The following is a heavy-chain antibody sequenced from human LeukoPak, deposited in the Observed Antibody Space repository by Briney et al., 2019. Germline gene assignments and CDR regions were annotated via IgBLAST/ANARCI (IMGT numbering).Heavy chain of an antibody. CDR3: ASTTYSSSSPDY. Sequence: ASVKVSCKSSGYTFTGYYMHWVRQAPGQGLEWMGWINPNSGGTNYAQKFQGRVTMTRDTSISTAYMELSRLRSDDTAVYYCASTTYSSSSPDYWGQGTLVTVSS. CDR1: GYTFTGYY. V-gene: IGHV1-2*02. J-gene: IGHJ4*02. D-gene: IGHD6-6*01. CDR2: INPNSGGT.